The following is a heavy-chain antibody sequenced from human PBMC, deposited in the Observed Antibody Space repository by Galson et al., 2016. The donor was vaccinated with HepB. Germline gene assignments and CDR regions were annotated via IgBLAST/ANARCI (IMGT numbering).Heavy chain of an antibody. D-gene: IGHD5-24*01. V-gene: IGHV3-21*01. Sequence: SLRLSCAASGFNFNTYDMNWVRQAPGKGLEWVSYISRTSSYIYYADSVRGRFTISRDNAKNSLFLQLNSLRAADTAIYYCARDTAGYNWIDFWGLGTLVTVSS. CDR1: GFNFNTYD. J-gene: IGHJ4*02. CDR3: ARDTAGYNWIDF. CDR2: ISRTSSYI.